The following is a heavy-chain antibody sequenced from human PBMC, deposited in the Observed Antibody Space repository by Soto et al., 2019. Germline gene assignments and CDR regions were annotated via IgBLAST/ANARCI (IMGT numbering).Heavy chain of an antibody. CDR2: ISPYTGDT. J-gene: IGHJ5*02. V-gene: IGHV1-18*01. D-gene: IGHD6-19*01. Sequence: QVQLVQSGAEVKKPGASVKVSCKASGYTFTDYGISWVRQAPGQGLEWMGWISPYTGDTKYPQRLQGRVTVTADTSTSTAYMELRSLKSDDTAVYYCAKTCGWNWFDPWGQGTLVSVSS. CDR1: GYTFTDYG. CDR3: AKTCGWNWFDP.